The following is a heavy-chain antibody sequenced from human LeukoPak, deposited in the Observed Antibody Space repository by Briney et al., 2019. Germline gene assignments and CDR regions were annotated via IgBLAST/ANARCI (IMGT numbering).Heavy chain of an antibody. Sequence: ASVKVSCKASGYTFTSYYMHWVRQAPGQGLEWMGGIIPIFGTANYAQKFQGRVTITTDESTSTAYMELSSLRSEDTAVYYCAGVGYYDSSGYSDYWGQGTLVTVSS. CDR2: IIPIFGTA. CDR3: AGVGYYDSSGYSDY. D-gene: IGHD3-22*01. CDR1: GYTFTSYY. J-gene: IGHJ4*02. V-gene: IGHV1-69*05.